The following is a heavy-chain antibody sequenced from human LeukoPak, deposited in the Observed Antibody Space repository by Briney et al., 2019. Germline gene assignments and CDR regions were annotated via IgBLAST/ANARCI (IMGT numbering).Heavy chain of an antibody. CDR3: ARAAHYDILTGYYKGDAFDI. J-gene: IGHJ3*02. CDR2: ISAYDGNT. Sequence: ASVRVSCRASGYSFTSYGISWVRQGPGQGLELMGWISAYDGNTNYAQKLQGRVTMTTDTSTSTAYMELRSLRSDDTAVYYCARAAHYDILTGYYKGDAFDIWGQGTMVTVSS. V-gene: IGHV1-18*01. D-gene: IGHD3-9*01. CDR1: GYSFTSYG.